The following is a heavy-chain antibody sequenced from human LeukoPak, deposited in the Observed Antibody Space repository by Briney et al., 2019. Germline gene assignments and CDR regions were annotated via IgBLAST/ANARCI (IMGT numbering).Heavy chain of an antibody. J-gene: IGHJ4*02. CDR2: INTNTGNP. V-gene: IGHV7-4-1*02. Sequence: ASVKVSCKASGYTFTSYDINWVRQAPGQGLEWMGWINTNTGNPTYAQGFTGRFVFSLDTSVSTAYLQISSLKAEDTAVYYCARAMESIAVAGTVGYYFDYWGQGTLVTVSS. CDR3: ARAMESIAVAGTVGYYFDY. D-gene: IGHD6-19*01. CDR1: GYTFTSYD.